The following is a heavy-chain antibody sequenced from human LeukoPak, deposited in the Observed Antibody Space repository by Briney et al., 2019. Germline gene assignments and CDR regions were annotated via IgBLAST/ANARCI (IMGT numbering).Heavy chain of an antibody. Sequence: SETLSLTCAVYGGSFSGYYWSWIRQPSGKGLEWIGEINHSGSTNYNPSLKSRVTISVDTSKNQFSLKLSSVTAADTAVYCCARVPRIAARPSYYYYGMDVWGQGTTVTVSS. CDR2: INHSGST. J-gene: IGHJ6*02. V-gene: IGHV4-34*01. D-gene: IGHD6-6*01. CDR3: ARVPRIAARPSYYYYGMDV. CDR1: GGSFSGYY.